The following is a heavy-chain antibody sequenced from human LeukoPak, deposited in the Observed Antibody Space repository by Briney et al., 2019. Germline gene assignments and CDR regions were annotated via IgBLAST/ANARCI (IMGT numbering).Heavy chain of an antibody. CDR1: GFTFSSYA. Sequence: GGSLRLSCAASGFTFSSYAMHWVRQLPGKGLVWVSRISSDRNTTGYADSVKGRFTISRDNAKNTLFLQMNSLRAEDTAVYYCVRSGYYFDSSGYYMADYWGQGTLVTVSS. CDR3: VRSGYYFDSSGYYMADY. V-gene: IGHV3-74*01. D-gene: IGHD3-22*01. J-gene: IGHJ4*02. CDR2: ISSDRNTT.